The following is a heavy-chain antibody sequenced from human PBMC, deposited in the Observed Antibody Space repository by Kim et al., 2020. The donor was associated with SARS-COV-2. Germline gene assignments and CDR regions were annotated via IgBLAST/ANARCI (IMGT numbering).Heavy chain of an antibody. CDR1: GGSFSGYY. CDR3: ASAALRFLEWMTDS. Sequence: SETLSLTCAVYGGSFSGYYWSWVRQPPGKGLEWIGEINYSGKTNYNPSLKSRVTISIDTSKNQFSLKLSSVTAADTAVYYCASAALRFLEWMTDSWGQGTLVTVSS. D-gene: IGHD3-3*01. CDR2: INYSGKT. J-gene: IGHJ4*02. V-gene: IGHV4-34*01.